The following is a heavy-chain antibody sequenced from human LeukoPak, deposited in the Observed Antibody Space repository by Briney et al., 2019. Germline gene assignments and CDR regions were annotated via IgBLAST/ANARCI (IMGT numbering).Heavy chain of an antibody. J-gene: IGHJ6*04. D-gene: IGHD2-15*01. CDR1: GFTFSSYD. Sequence: GGSLRLSCAASGFTFSSYDMHWVRQATGKGLEWVSVIGSTGDPYYPDSVKGRFTISRENAKNSLYLQMNSLRAGDTAVYYCARAAGLTSGRFGMDVWGKGTTVTVSS. V-gene: IGHV3-13*05. CDR2: IGSTGDP. CDR3: ARAAGLTSGRFGMDV.